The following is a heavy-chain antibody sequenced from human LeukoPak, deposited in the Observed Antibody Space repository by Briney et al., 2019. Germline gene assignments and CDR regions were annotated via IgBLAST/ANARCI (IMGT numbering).Heavy chain of an antibody. J-gene: IGHJ4*02. V-gene: IGHV3-48*04. CDR3: ARYCYDSSGYYYGY. CDR1: GFTFSSYR. CDR2: ISSNSSNK. D-gene: IGHD3-22*01. Sequence: GGSLRLSCAASGFTFSSYRMNWVRQAPGKGLEWVSYISSNSSNKYYADSVKGRFTISRDNAKNSLFLQMNSLRAEDTAVYYCARYCYDSSGYYYGYWGRGPLVTVP.